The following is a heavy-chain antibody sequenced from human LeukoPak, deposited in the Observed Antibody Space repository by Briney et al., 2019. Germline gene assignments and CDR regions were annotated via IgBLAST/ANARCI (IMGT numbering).Heavy chain of an antibody. V-gene: IGHV3-33*01. CDR2: IWDDGNNK. CDR1: GFSFSNHG. Sequence: GWSLRLSCAASGFSFSNHGMHWVRQAPGKRLEWVAVIWDDGNNKRYANSVNGRFTISRDNSENTLYLQMNGLTAEDTAMYYCARDSYQDYYGRFDPWGQGTLVTVSS. CDR3: ARDSYQDYYGRFDP. D-gene: IGHD3-10*01. J-gene: IGHJ5*02.